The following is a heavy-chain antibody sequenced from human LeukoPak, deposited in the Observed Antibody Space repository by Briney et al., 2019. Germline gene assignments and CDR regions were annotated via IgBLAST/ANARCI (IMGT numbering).Heavy chain of an antibody. J-gene: IGHJ4*02. CDR2: INRDGRST. V-gene: IGHV3-74*01. CDR3: ARHPYDILTGPSFDY. CDR1: GFPFSSDW. D-gene: IGHD3-9*01. Sequence: GGSLRLSCAASGFPFSSDWMHWVLQAPGKGLVWVSRINRDGRSTTSADSVKGRFTISRDNAKNTLYLQMNSLRAEDTAVYYCARHPYDILTGPSFDYWGQGTLVIVSS.